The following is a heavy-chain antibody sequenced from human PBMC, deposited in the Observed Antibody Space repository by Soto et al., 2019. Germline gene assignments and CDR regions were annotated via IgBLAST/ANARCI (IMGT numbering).Heavy chain of an antibody. CDR1: GFTFSSYA. D-gene: IGHD1-26*01. CDR3: AREGIRELLHFDY. CDR2: ISYDGSNK. V-gene: IGHV3-30-3*01. J-gene: IGHJ4*02. Sequence: GGSLRLSCAASGFTFSSYAMHWVRQAPGKGLEWVAVISYDGSNKYYADSVKGRFTISRDNSKNTLYLQMNSLRAEDTAVYYCAREGIRELLHFDYWGQGTLVTVSS.